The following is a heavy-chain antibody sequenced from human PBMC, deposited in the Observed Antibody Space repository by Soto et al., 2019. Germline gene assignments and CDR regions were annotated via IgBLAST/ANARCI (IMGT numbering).Heavy chain of an antibody. CDR1: GFIFDTYA. D-gene: IGHD4-17*01. V-gene: IGHV3-23*01. CDR2: ISSSGGTT. Sequence: GGSLRLSCAASGFIFDTYAMNWVRQAPGEGLEWVSAISSSGGTTLYAESVRGRFTISRDNSVNTLYLQMSSLRTEDTAVYYCAHPRGYGVFDAVDIWGQGTMVTVSS. J-gene: IGHJ3*02. CDR3: AHPRGYGVFDAVDI.